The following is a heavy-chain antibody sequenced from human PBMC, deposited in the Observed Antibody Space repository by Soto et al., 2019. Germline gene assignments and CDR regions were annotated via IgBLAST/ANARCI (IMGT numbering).Heavy chain of an antibody. CDR2: ISGSGGTT. CDR3: AKGCYDCSVWYFDL. J-gene: IGHJ2*01. D-gene: IGHD5-12*01. CDR1: GITFSSYA. V-gene: IGHV3-23*01. Sequence: EVQLLESGGGLVQPGGSLRLSCAASGITFSSYAMSWVRQAPGKGLEWVSAISGSGGTTYYADSVRGRFTISRDNSKNTLYLQMNSLRAEDTAVYYCAKGCYDCSVWYFDLWGRGTLVTVSS.